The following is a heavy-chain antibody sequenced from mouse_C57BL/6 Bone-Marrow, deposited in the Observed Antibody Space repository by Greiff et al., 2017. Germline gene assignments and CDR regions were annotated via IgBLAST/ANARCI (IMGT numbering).Heavy chain of an antibody. Sequence: QVQLQQSGPGLVAPSQSLSITCTVSGFSLTSYGVSWVRQPPGKGLEWLGVLWGDGSTNYHSALISRLSISKDNSKSQVFLKLNSLQTDDTATYXCAKGGGRWLLHYWYFDVWGTGTTVTVSS. V-gene: IGHV2-3*01. CDR3: AKGGGRWLLHYWYFDV. J-gene: IGHJ1*03. D-gene: IGHD2-3*01. CDR1: GFSLTSYG. CDR2: LWGDGST.